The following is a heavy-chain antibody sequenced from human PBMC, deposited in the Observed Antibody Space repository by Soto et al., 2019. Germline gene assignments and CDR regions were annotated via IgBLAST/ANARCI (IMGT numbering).Heavy chain of an antibody. V-gene: IGHV4-59*01. J-gene: IGHJ4*02. CDR3: ARGSLVYDS. CDR2: IYYKGDT. Sequence: QVQLLESGPTLVKPSEILFLTCSVSGDSLNNNWWTWIRQAPGTAPELVGYIYYKGDTRYNPSLASRVTMSLDTTKNQIALELRSLSGADTAVYFCARGSLVYDSWGQGILVTVSS. D-gene: IGHD3-16*01. CDR1: GDSLNNNW.